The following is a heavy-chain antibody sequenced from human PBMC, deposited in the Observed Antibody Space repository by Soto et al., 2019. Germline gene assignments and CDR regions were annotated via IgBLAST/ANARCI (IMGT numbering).Heavy chain of an antibody. CDR3: ATHEGTVGEEVVPAANWFDP. D-gene: IGHD2-2*01. CDR1: GYTLTELS. CDR2: FDPEDGET. J-gene: IGHJ5*02. Sequence: ASVKVSCKVSGYTLTELSMHWVRQAPGKGLEWMGGFDPEDGETIYAQKFQGRVTMTEDTSTDTAYMELSSLRSEDTAVYYCATHEGTVGEEVVPAANWFDPWGQGTLVTVSS. V-gene: IGHV1-24*01.